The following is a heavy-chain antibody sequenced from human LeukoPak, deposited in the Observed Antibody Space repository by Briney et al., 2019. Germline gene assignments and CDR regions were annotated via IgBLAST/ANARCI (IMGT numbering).Heavy chain of an antibody. Sequence: GGSLRLSCAASGFTLSSYAMSWVRQAPGKGLEWVSAISGSGGSTYYADSVKGRFTISRDNSKNTLYLQMNSLRAEDTAVYYCAKGTITIFGVVTHFDYWGQGTLVTVSS. V-gene: IGHV3-23*01. J-gene: IGHJ4*02. CDR1: GFTLSSYA. CDR2: ISGSGGST. CDR3: AKGTITIFGVVTHFDY. D-gene: IGHD3-3*01.